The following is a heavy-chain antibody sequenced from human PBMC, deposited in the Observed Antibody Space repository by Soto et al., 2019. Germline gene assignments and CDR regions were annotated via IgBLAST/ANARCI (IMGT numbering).Heavy chain of an antibody. V-gene: IGHV4-59*01. Sequence: QVQLQESGPGLVKPSETLSLTCTVSGGSISSYYWSWIRQPPGKGLEWIGYIYYSGSTNYNPSLKCRVTIPVDTSKNQFSLKLSSVTAADTAVYYCARWTSGYETFDYWGQGTLVTVSS. D-gene: IGHD5-12*01. CDR1: GGSISSYY. CDR3: ARWTSGYETFDY. J-gene: IGHJ4*02. CDR2: IYYSGST.